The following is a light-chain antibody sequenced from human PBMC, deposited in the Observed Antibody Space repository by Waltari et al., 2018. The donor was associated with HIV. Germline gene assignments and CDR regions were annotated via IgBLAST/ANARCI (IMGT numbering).Light chain of an antibody. Sequence: QSVLTQPPPASGTPGHRVPISCSGRNFNIGSTYVYWSQHVPGAAPKLLIYRNDQRPSGVPDRFSGSKSGTSASLAISGLRSEDEADYYCAAWDDSLSGFYVLGTGTKVTVL. CDR3: AAWDDSLSGFYV. CDR1: NFNIGSTY. J-gene: IGLJ1*01. CDR2: RND. V-gene: IGLV1-47*01.